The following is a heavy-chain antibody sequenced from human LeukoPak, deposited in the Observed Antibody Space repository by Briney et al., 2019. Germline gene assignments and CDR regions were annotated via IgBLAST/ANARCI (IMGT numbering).Heavy chain of an antibody. CDR2: IYPGDSDT. Sequence: PGESLKISCKASGYTFTTYWIGWVRQMPGKGLEWMGIIYPGDSDTRYSPSFQGQVNISADKSITTVYIQWSSLEASDTAIYYCASYTYYYDSSGPDAFDIWGQGTMVTVSS. V-gene: IGHV5-51*01. CDR3: ASYTYYYDSSGPDAFDI. D-gene: IGHD3-22*01. J-gene: IGHJ3*02. CDR1: GYTFTTYW.